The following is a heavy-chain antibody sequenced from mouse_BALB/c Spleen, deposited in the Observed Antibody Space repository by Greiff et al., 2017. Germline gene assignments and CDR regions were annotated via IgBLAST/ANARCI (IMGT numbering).Heavy chain of an antibody. Sequence: EVKLQESGGGLVKPGGSLKLSCAASGFTFSDYYMYWVRQTPEKRLEWVATISDGGSYTYYPDSVKGRFTISRDNAKNNLYLQMSSLKSEDTAMYYCARGIYYDYDGFAYWGQGTLVTVSA. CDR3: ARGIYYDYDGFAY. CDR1: GFTFSDYY. V-gene: IGHV5-4*02. D-gene: IGHD2-4*01. J-gene: IGHJ3*01. CDR2: ISDGGSYT.